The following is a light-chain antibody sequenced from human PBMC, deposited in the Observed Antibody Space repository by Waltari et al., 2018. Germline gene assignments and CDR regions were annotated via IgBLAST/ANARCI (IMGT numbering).Light chain of an antibody. CDR3: AAWDDSLNGWV. V-gene: IGLV1-44*01. CDR2: TNK. J-gene: IGLJ3*02. CDR1: SPNIGSNT. Sequence: QSVLTQSPSASGTPGQRVTISCSGSSPNIGSNTVNWYKQVPGTAPKLLISTNKQRPSGVPDRFAGSKAGTSASLAISGLQSEDEADYFCAAWDDSLNGWVFGGGTKLSVL.